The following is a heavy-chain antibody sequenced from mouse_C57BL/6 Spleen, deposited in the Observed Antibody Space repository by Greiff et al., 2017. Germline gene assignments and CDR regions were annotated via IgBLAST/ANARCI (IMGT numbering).Heavy chain of an antibody. D-gene: IGHD1-1*01. J-gene: IGHJ3*01. CDR1: GFSLTSYG. Sequence: VMLVESGPGLVAPSQSLSITCTVSGFSLTSYGVDWVRQSPGKGLEWLGVIWGVGSTNYNSALKSRLSISKDNSKSQVFLKMNSLQTDDAAMYYCASGGDYGSSYGFAYWGQGTLVTVSA. CDR2: IWGVGST. CDR3: ASGGDYGSSYGFAY. V-gene: IGHV2-6*01.